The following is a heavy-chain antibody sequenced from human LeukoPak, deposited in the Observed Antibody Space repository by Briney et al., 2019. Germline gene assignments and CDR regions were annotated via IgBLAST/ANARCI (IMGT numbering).Heavy chain of an antibody. V-gene: IGHV3-23*01. CDR2: ITSSGETT. CDR1: GSXPFNSYS. J-gene: IGHJ4*02. CDR3: AKMQGYFDY. Sequence: GGSLRLSCAASGSXPFNSYSMSWVRQAPGKGMEWVSAITSSGETTYYADSVKGRFTISRDNSKNMVYLQMNSLRAEDAATYYCAKMQGYFDYWGQGSLVTVSS.